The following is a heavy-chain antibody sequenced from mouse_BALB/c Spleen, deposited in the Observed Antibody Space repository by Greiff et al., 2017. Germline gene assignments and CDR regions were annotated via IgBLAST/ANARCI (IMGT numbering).Heavy chain of an antibody. Sequence: QVQLQQSGAELAKPGASVKMSCKASGYTFTSYWMHWVKQRPGQGLEWIGYINPSTGYTEYNQKFKDKATLTADKSSSTAYMQLSSLTSEDSAVYYCARSIYYDYEAYWGQGTLVTVSA. D-gene: IGHD2-4*01. CDR1: GYTFTSYW. CDR2: INPSTGYT. V-gene: IGHV1-7*01. J-gene: IGHJ3*01. CDR3: ARSIYYDYEAY.